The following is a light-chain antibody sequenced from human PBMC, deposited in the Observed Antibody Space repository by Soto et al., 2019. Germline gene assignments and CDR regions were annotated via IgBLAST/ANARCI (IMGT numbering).Light chain of an antibody. V-gene: IGKV1-17*03. CDR3: LQHNTYPYS. CDR1: QDISRF. J-gene: IGKJ2*03. Sequence: DVQMTQSPSAMSASVGDRVTIACRASQDISRFVAWFQHKPGRAPERLIYETSSLQPGVPSRFSGSGSGTEFTLAISGLQPEDFATYYCLQHNTYPYSFGLGTKLEIK. CDR2: ETS.